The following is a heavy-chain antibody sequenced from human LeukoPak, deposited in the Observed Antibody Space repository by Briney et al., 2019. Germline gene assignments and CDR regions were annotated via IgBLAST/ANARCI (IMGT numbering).Heavy chain of an antibody. CDR2: INPNSGGT. CDR1: GYTFTGYY. J-gene: IGHJ4*02. V-gene: IGHV1-2*02. Sequence: ASVKVSCKACGYTFTGYYMHWVRQAPGQGLEWMGWINPNSGGTNYAQKFQGRVTMTRDTSISTAYMELSRLRSDDTAVYYCARATVGSGSYSYFDYWGQGTLVTVSS. D-gene: IGHD3-10*01. CDR3: ARATVGSGSYSYFDY.